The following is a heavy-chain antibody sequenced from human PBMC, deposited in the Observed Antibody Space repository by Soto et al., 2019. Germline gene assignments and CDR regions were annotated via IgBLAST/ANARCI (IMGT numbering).Heavy chain of an antibody. Sequence: QITLKESGPTLVKPTQTLTLTCTFSGFSLSTSGVGVGWIRQPPGKALEWLALIYWDDDKRYSPSLKSRLTITKDTSKNQVVLTMTNMDPVDTATYYCAHLKTGGTTHRWFDPWGEGTLVTVSS. CDR2: IYWDDDK. V-gene: IGHV2-5*02. CDR3: AHLKTGGTTHRWFDP. CDR1: GFSLSTSGVG. J-gene: IGHJ5*02. D-gene: IGHD1-7*01.